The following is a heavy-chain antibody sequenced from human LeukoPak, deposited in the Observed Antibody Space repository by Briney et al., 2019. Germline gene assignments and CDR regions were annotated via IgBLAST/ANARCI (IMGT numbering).Heavy chain of an antibody. Sequence: GGSLRLSCGASGFTFSRYAMSWVRQAPGQGLQWVSQIDGSGGAIYYADSVRGRFAISRDNSKNTLYLQMNSLRAEDTGVYYCAKDRSKGSYGDEFDCWGQGTLVTVSS. D-gene: IGHD1-26*01. CDR3: AKDRSKGSYGDEFDC. J-gene: IGHJ4*02. CDR2: IDGSGGAI. V-gene: IGHV3-23*01. CDR1: GFTFSRYA.